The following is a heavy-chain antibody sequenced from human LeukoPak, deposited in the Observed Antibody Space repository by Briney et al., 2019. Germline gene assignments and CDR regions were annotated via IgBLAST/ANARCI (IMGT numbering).Heavy chain of an antibody. J-gene: IGHJ4*02. CDR1: GGSISSYY. Sequence: SETLSLTCTVSGGSISSYYWSWVRQPPGKGLEWIWDICYNGSSNYYPSLKSRGTITVDDTKNQFSLKLSSVTAADTAVYYCARGSDYYGSGSYYNYDYWGQGTLVTVSS. V-gene: IGHV4-59*01. CDR2: ICYNGSS. D-gene: IGHD3-10*01. CDR3: ARGSDYYGSGSYYNYDY.